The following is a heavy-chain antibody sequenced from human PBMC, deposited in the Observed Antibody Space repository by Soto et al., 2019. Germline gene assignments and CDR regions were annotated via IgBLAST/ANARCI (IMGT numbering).Heavy chain of an antibody. CDR2: SSNSGSFT. Sequence: PGGFLRLSCAASGFTFSDHYMSWIRQAPGKGLEWIGYSSNSGSFTRYADSVKGRFSISRDNAKNSLYLQINSLRGDDTATYFCVRSGDNYNLLDYWGQGTSVTVSS. CDR3: VRSGDNYNLLDY. D-gene: IGHD1-1*01. CDR1: GFTFSDHY. J-gene: IGHJ4*02. V-gene: IGHV3-11*06.